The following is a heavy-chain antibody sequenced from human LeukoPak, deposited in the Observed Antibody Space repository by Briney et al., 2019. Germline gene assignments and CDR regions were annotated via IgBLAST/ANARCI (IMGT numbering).Heavy chain of an antibody. Sequence: GASVKVSCKVSGYTLTELSMHWVRQAPGKGLEWMGGFDPEDGETIYAQKFQGRVTMTEDTSTDTAYMELSSLRSEDTAVYYCATVNYYDSSGYSGFVYWGQGTLVTVSS. CDR3: ATVNYYDSSGYSGFVY. V-gene: IGHV1-24*01. CDR2: FDPEDGET. D-gene: IGHD3-22*01. J-gene: IGHJ4*02. CDR1: GYTLTELS.